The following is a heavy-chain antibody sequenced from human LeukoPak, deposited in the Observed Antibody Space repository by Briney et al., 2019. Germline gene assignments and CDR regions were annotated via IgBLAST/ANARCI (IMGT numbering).Heavy chain of an antibody. Sequence: SETLSLTCAVYGGSFSGYYWSWIRQPPGKGLKWIGEINHSGSINYNPSLKSRVTISVDTSKNQFSLKLSSVTAADTAVYYCASSTPWIQLWYGRDYWGQGTLVTVSS. V-gene: IGHV4-34*01. CDR1: GGSFSGYY. J-gene: IGHJ4*02. D-gene: IGHD5-18*01. CDR3: ASSTPWIQLWYGRDY. CDR2: INHSGSI.